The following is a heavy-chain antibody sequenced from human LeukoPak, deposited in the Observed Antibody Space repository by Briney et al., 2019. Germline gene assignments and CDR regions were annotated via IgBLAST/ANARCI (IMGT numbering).Heavy chain of an antibody. J-gene: IGHJ6*03. Sequence: SETLSLTCTVSGGSISSYYWSWIRQPPGKGLEWIGYIYYSGSTNYNPSLKSRVTISVDTSKNQFSLKLSSVTAADTAVYYCARDIVGATKYYYYMDVWGKGTTVTVSS. CDR2: IYYSGST. D-gene: IGHD1-26*01. CDR1: GGSISSYY. CDR3: ARDIVGATKYYYYMDV. V-gene: IGHV4-59*12.